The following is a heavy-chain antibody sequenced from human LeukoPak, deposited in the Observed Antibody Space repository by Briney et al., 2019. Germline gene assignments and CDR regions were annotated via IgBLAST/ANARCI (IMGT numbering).Heavy chain of an antibody. CDR1: GLTFDDYA. J-gene: IGHJ5*02. Sequence: QPGRSLRLSCAASGLTFDDYAMHWVRQAPGKGLEWVSGISWNSGNIGYTDSVKGRFTISRDNAKNSLYLQMNSLRAEDTALYYCAKVYTVTTGFDPWGQGTLVTVSS. CDR3: AKVYTVTTGFDP. CDR2: ISWNSGNI. V-gene: IGHV3-9*01. D-gene: IGHD4-17*01.